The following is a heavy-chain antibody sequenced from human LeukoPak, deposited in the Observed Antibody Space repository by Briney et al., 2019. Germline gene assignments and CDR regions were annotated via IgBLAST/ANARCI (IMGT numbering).Heavy chain of an antibody. J-gene: IGHJ4*02. D-gene: IGHD4-11*01. V-gene: IGHV3-48*03. CDR2: ISSSGSTI. CDR3: ARDGAYSNSYYFDY. CDR1: GFTFSSYE. Sequence: GGSLRLSCAASGFTFSSYEMNWVRQAPGKGLEWVSYISSSGSTIYYADSVKGRFTISRDNAKNSLYLQMNSLRAEDTAVYYCARDGAYSNSYYFDYWGQGTLVTVSS.